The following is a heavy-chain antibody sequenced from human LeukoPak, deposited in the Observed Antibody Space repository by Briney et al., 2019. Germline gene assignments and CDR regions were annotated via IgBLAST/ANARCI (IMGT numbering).Heavy chain of an antibody. CDR3: AREDFSGSYRDLSDN. CDR1: GFTFCNFN. J-gene: IGHJ4*02. V-gene: IGHV3-21*01. D-gene: IGHD1-26*01. Sequence: TGVTVTLSCAAYGFTFCNFNMKRHPQAPGKGLVGFLSISSSSSYIEHTDSVRVSFTIDRYSAKYSLYLKMHRWRAEDESEYSCAREDFSGSYRDLSDNWGQGTLVTVSS. CDR2: ISSSSSYI.